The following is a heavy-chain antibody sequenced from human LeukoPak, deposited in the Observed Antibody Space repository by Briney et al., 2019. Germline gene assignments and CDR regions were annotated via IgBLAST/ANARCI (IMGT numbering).Heavy chain of an antibody. J-gene: IGHJ4*02. CDR1: GFTFSSYG. Sequence: GRSLRLSCAVSGFTFSSYGMHWVRQAPGKGLEWVAVIWYDGSNKYYADSVKGRFTISRGNSKNTLYLQMDSLRAEDTAVYYCARDPYYYGSGIWGYFDYWGQGTLVTVSS. D-gene: IGHD3-10*01. CDR2: IWYDGSNK. V-gene: IGHV3-33*01. CDR3: ARDPYYYGSGIWGYFDY.